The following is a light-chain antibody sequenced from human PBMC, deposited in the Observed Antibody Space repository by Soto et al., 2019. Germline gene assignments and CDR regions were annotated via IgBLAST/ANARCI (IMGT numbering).Light chain of an antibody. J-gene: IGLJ2*01. CDR2: GNS. V-gene: IGLV1-40*01. Sequence: QSALMQPPSVSGAPGQRVTISCTGSSSNIGAGYDVHWYQQLPGTAPKLLIYGNSNRPSGVPDRFSGSKSGTSASLAITGLQAEDEADYYCQSYDSSLSGSLVFGGGTQLTVL. CDR1: SSNIGAGYD. CDR3: QSYDSSLSGSLV.